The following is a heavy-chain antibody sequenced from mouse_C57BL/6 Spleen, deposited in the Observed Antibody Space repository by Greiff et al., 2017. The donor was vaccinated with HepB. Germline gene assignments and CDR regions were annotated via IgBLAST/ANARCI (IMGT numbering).Heavy chain of an antibody. CDR1: GYAFSSYW. CDR3: ARGGTMVTTGFDS. Sequence: QVQLQQSGAALVKPGASVKISCKASGYAFSSYWMNWVKQRPGKGLEWIGQLDPGDGDTNDNGKFKGKATLTADKSASTAYMQLSSLTSEDSAVYFCARGGTMVTTGFDSWGQGTTLTVSS. D-gene: IGHD2-2*01. CDR2: LDPGDGDT. V-gene: IGHV1-80*01. J-gene: IGHJ2*01.